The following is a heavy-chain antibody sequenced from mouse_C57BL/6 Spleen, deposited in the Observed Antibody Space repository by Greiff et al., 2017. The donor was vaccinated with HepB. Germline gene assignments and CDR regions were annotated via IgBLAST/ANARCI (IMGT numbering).Heavy chain of an antibody. D-gene: IGHD1-1*01. CDR3: ARPPVLLRYWYFDV. CDR2: IHPHSGST. Sequence: QVQLQQPGAELVKPGASVKLSCKASGYTFTSYWMHWVKQRPGQGLEWIGMIHPHSGSTNYNEKFKSKATLTVAKSSSTAYMQLSSLTSEDSAVYYWARPPVLLRYWYFDVWGTGTTVTVSS. V-gene: IGHV1-64*01. J-gene: IGHJ1*03. CDR1: GYTFTSYW.